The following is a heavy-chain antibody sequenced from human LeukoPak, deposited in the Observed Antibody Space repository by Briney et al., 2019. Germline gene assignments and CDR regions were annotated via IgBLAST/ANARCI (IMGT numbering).Heavy chain of an antibody. CDR3: AKWKYSNSGIDDY. CDR1: GFTFSSYW. V-gene: IGHV3-74*01. Sequence: GGSLRLFCAASGFTFSSYWMHWVRQVPGKGLVWVSRINGDGSSTNYADSVKGRFTISRDNSKNMLYLQMNSLRAEDTAVYYCAKWKYSNSGIDDYWGQGTLVTVSS. D-gene: IGHD6-6*01. CDR2: INGDGSST. J-gene: IGHJ4*02.